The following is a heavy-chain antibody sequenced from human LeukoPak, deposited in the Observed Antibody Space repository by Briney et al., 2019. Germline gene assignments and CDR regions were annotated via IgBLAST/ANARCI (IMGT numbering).Heavy chain of an antibody. J-gene: IGHJ5*02. CDR2: IDYSGST. Sequence: SETLSLTCTVSGGSISSSCYYWGWIRQPPGKGLEWIGSIDYSGSTYYTPSLKSRVTISVDTSKNQFSLRLSPVTAADTAVYYCARRVGDNWFDPWGQGTLVTVSS. CDR1: GGSISSSCYY. V-gene: IGHV4-39*01. CDR3: ARRVGDNWFDP.